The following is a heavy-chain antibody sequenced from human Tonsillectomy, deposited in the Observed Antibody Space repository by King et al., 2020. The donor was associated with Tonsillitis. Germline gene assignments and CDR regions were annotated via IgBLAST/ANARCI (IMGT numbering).Heavy chain of an antibody. Sequence: QMQLQESGPGLVKPSETLSLTCAVSGGSISTSSYYWGWIRQSPGQGLEWIGSIYYTGSTYYSPSLRSRVTISVDTSKNQFSLRLSSVTAADTAVYYCARQWWFCTNGVCFLYYFDYWGQGALVTVSS. J-gene: IGHJ4*02. CDR3: ARQWWFCTNGVCFLYYFDY. CDR2: IYYTGST. V-gene: IGHV4-39*01. CDR1: GGSISTSSYY. D-gene: IGHD2-8*01.